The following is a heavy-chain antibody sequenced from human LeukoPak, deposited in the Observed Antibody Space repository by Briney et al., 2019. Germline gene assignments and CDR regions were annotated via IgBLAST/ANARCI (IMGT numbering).Heavy chain of an antibody. D-gene: IGHD2-2*01. CDR3: AKILGTTSANDDY. V-gene: IGHV3-30*18. J-gene: IGHJ4*02. CDR2: ISYDGSNK. Sequence: PGRSLRLSCAASGFTFSSYGMHWVRQAPGKGLEWVAGISYDGSNKYYADSVKGRFTISRDNSKNTLYLQVNSLRAEDTAVYYCAKILGTTSANDDYWGQGTLVTVSS. CDR1: GFTFSSYG.